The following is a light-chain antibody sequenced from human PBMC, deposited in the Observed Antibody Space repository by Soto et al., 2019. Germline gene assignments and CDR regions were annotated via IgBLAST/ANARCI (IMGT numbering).Light chain of an antibody. V-gene: IGLV1-51*01. J-gene: IGLJ3*02. CDR3: GTWDSSLSAVV. CDR2: DNS. Sequence: QAVVTQPPSVSAAPGQKVTISCSGSSSNIGYNFVSWYQQLPGTAPKLLIYDNSKRPSGIPDRFSGSKSGTSATLGITGLQTGDEADYYCGTWDSSLSAVVFGGGTKLTVL. CDR1: SSNIGYNF.